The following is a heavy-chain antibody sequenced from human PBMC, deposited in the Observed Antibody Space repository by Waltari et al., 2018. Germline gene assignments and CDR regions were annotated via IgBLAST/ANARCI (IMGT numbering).Heavy chain of an antibody. CDR2: ISGSGGST. CDR1: GFTFSSYA. D-gene: IGHD6-19*01. V-gene: IGHV3-23*01. CDR3: AKDQGQWLAPFDY. J-gene: IGHJ4*02. Sequence: EVQLLESGGGLVQPGGSLRLSCAASGFTFSSYAMSWVRQAPGKGLAWVSAISGSGGSTYTADAGKGRFTISRDKSKNTLYLQMNSLRAEDTAVYYCAKDQGQWLAPFDYWGQGTLVTVSS.